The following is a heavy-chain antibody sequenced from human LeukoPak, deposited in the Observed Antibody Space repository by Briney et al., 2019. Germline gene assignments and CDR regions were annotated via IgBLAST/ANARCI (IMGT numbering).Heavy chain of an antibody. CDR1: GYSISSYY. V-gene: IGHV4-59*01. J-gene: IGHJ5*02. CDR2: IYTGGST. Sequence: SETLSLTCTVSGYSISSYYWSWIRQPPGKGLEWIGYIYTGGSTKYNPSLKSGVTLSVDTSKNQFSLNLSSVTTADTAVYYCARRIWRSESGSWFDPWGQGTLVTVSS. D-gene: IGHD2/OR15-2a*01. CDR3: ARRIWRSESGSWFDP.